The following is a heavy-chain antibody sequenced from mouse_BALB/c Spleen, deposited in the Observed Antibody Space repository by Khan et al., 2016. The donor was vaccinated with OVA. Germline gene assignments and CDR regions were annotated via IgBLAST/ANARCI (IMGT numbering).Heavy chain of an antibody. D-gene: IGHD3-2*02. V-gene: IGHV1S132*01. CDR2: IYPGTDNT. J-gene: IGHJ2*01. CDR1: RYIFTSYW. Sequence: QVQLQQSGAELVRPGTSVKLSCKTSRYIFTSYWIHWVKQRSGQGLEWIARIYPGTDNTYYNEKFKDKATLTADKSSSTAYLQLSSLKSEDSAVFFCAREEALFYFDYWGQGTTLTVSS. CDR3: AREEALFYFDY.